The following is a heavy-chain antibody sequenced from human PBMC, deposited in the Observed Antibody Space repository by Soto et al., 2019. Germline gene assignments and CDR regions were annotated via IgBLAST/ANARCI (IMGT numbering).Heavy chain of an antibody. CDR2: IDPSDSYI. CDR1: GYSFTTYW. D-gene: IGHD4-4*01. J-gene: IGHJ6*02. CDR3: ARLGTAVTSVAHYGMDV. V-gene: IGHV5-10-1*01. Sequence: PGESLKISCKGSGYSFTTYWINWVRQMPGKGLEWMGKIDPSDSYINYSPSFQGHVSISLDKSISTAYLQWSSLKASDTAMYYCARLGTAVTSVAHYGMDVWGQGTKVTVSS.